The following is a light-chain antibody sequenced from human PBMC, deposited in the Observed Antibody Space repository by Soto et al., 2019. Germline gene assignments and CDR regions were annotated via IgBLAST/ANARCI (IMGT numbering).Light chain of an antibody. J-gene: IGKJ4*01. CDR3: QQRSNWPT. V-gene: IGKV3-11*01. CDR2: DAS. CDR1: QSISVTY. Sequence: EIVMTQSPATLSVSPGERATLSCRASQSISVTYLAWYQQKPGQAPRLLIYDASTRATGVPARFSGSGSGTDFTLTISSLEPEDFAVYYCQQRSNWPTFGGGTKVDIK.